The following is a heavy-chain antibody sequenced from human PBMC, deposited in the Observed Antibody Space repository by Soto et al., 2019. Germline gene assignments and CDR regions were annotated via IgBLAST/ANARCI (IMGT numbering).Heavy chain of an antibody. D-gene: IGHD2-15*01. V-gene: IGHV4-31*03. Sequence: QVQLQESGPGLVKPSQTLSLTCTVSGGSISSGGYYWSWIRQHPGKGLEWIGYIYYSGSTYNNPSLKSRVTISVDTSKNQVSLTLSSVTAADTAVYYRARGPSAATVYYYYMDVWGKGTTVTVSS. CDR3: ARGPSAATVYYYYMDV. CDR2: IYYSGST. J-gene: IGHJ6*03. CDR1: GGSISSGGYY.